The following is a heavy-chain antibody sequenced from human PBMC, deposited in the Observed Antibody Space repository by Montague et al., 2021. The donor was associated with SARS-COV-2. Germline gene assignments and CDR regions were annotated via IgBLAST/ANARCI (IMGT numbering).Heavy chain of an antibody. V-gene: IGHV3-13*01. CDR3: ARAPPYSSASWGYYGMDV. D-gene: IGHD6-6*01. J-gene: IGHJ6*02. CDR2: IGTRGDT. Sequence: SLRLSCAASGFILSTYDMHWVRQATGKGLEWVSAIGTRGDTYYPGSVKGRFTMSRENAENSLYLQMTSLRAGDTAVYYCARAPPYSSASWGYYGMDVWGQGTTVTVS. CDR1: GFILSTYD.